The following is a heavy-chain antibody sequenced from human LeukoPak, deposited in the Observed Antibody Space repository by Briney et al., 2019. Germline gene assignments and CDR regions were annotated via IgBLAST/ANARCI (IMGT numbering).Heavy chain of an antibody. J-gene: IGHJ4*02. CDR1: GFTFASLW. CDR2: IRPDGRET. V-gene: IGHV3-74*01. CDR3: GRDAVSGSGSVDY. D-gene: IGHD3-10*01. Sequence: GGSLRLSCAASGFTFASLWMHWVRQAPGKGLVWVSRIRPDGRETNHADSLKGRFTISRDNAKNTLYLQMNSLGAEDTAVYYCGRDAVSGSGSVDYWGQGVLVTVSS.